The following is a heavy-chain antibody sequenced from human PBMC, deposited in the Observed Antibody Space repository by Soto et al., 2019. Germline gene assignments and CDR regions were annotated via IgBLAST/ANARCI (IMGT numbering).Heavy chain of an antibody. J-gene: IGHJ4*02. V-gene: IGHV2-5*01. CDR2: IYASDDK. D-gene: IGHD6-19*01. CDR1: GFSLSTSGVI. CDR3: AHTSQQWLAVGF. Sequence: QITLKESGPTLVNPTQTLTLTCSFSGFSLSTSGVIVGWIRQPPGKALEWLALIYASDDKRYSPSLKSRLTITKDTSRNQVVLTMTNVDPMDTATYYCAHTSQQWLAVGFWGQGILGTVSS.